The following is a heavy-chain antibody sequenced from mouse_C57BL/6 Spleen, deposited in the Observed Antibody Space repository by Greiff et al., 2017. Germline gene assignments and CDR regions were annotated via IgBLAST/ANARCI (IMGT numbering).Heavy chain of an antibody. Sequence: VQLKESGPGMVKPSQSLSLTCTVTGYSITSGYDWHWIRHFPGNKLEWMGYISYSGSTNYNPSLKSRISITHDTSKNHFFLKLNSVTTEDTATYYCARSLYDYDGNYFDYWGQGTTLTVSS. V-gene: IGHV3-1*01. CDR1: GYSITSGYD. J-gene: IGHJ2*01. D-gene: IGHD2-4*01. CDR2: ISYSGST. CDR3: ARSLYDYDGNYFDY.